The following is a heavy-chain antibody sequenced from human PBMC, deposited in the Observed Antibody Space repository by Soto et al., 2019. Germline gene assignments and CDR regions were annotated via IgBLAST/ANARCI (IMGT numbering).Heavy chain of an antibody. CDR3: AKNIRVAARPFSFDY. D-gene: IGHD6-6*01. Sequence: PGGSLRLSCAASGFSFSSYAMSWVRQAPGKGLEWVSAISGSGGSTYYADSVKGRFTISRDNSKNTLYLQMNSLRAEDTAVYYCAKNIRVAARPFSFDYWGQGTLVTVSS. J-gene: IGHJ4*02. V-gene: IGHV3-23*01. CDR1: GFSFSSYA. CDR2: ISGSGGST.